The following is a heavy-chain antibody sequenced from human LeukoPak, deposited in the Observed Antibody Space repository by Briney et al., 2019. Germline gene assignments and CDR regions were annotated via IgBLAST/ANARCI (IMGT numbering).Heavy chain of an antibody. CDR3: ARRQYYYGSGSMDV. V-gene: IGHV4-30-4*08. J-gene: IGHJ6*03. CDR2: IYYSGSA. CDR1: GGSISSGDYY. Sequence: KASQTLSLTCSVTGGSISSGDYYWTWIRQPPGKGLEWIAYIYYSGSAEYNLSLQSRATISVDTSKNQFFLKLRSVAAADTAVYYCARRQYYYGSGSMDVWGKGTMVTISS. D-gene: IGHD3-10*01.